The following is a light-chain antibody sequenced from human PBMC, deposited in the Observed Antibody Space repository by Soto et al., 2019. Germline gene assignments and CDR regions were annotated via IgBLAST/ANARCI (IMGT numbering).Light chain of an antibody. CDR1: SSNIGSNT. CDR2: SNN. V-gene: IGLV1-44*01. Sequence: QSVLTQPPSASGTPGQRVTISCSGSSSNIGSNTVNWYQQLPGTAPQLLIYSNNQRPSGVPDRFSGSESGTSASLAISGLQSEDEADYYCATWDDSLNGVVFGGETKLTVL. J-gene: IGLJ2*01. CDR3: ATWDDSLNGVV.